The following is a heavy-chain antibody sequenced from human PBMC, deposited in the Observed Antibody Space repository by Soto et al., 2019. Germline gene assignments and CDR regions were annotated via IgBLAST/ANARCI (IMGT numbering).Heavy chain of an antibody. CDR1: GGTFSSYA. CDR3: ARGGGAISSYGSSAFDI. Sequence: ASVKVSCKASGGTFSSYAISWVRQAPGQGLEWMGWISAYNGNTNYAQKLQGRVTMTTDTSTSTAYMELRSLRSDDTAVYYCARGGGAISSYGSSAFDICGQGAMVTVSS. CDR2: ISAYNGNT. D-gene: IGHD2-21*01. V-gene: IGHV1-18*01. J-gene: IGHJ3*02.